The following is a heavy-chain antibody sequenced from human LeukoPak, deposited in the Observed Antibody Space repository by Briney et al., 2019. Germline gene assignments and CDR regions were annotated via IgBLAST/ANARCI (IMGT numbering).Heavy chain of an antibody. D-gene: IGHD5-12*01. Sequence: ASVKVSCKASGYTFTGYYMHWVRQAPGQGLEWMGWISAYNGNTNYAQKLQGRVTMTTDTSTSTAYMELRSLRSDDTAVYYCAREGSGYDYPFDYWGQGTLVTVSS. CDR1: GYTFTGYY. CDR3: AREGSGYDYPFDY. V-gene: IGHV1-18*04. CDR2: ISAYNGNT. J-gene: IGHJ4*02.